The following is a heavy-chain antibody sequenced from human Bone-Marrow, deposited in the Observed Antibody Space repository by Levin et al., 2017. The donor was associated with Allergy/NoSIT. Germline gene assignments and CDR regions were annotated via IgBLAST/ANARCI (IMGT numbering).Heavy chain of an antibody. D-gene: IGHD3-10*01. CDR3: SRGGGSGIDY. Sequence: GESLKISCAASGLPFGSSWMSWVRQAAGKGLEWVAMIKPDGSDKYYVDSVKGRFTISRDNANNSLYLQMNSLSAEDTAVFYCSRGGGSGIDYWGQGTLVTVSS. V-gene: IGHV3-7*01. J-gene: IGHJ4*02. CDR1: GLPFGSSW. CDR2: IKPDGSDK.